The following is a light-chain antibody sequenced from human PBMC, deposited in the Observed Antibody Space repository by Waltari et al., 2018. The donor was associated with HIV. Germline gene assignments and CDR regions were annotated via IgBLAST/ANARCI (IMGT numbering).Light chain of an antibody. CDR3: NSRDSSGNHYV. J-gene: IGLJ1*01. V-gene: IGLV3-19*01. Sequence: SSELTQDPAVSVALGQTVTITCQGDSLSNFYASWYQQKPGQAPVLVIYGKNNRPSGIPDRFSRSNSGNTASLTITGAQAEDEADYYCNSRDSSGNHYVFGTGTKLTVL. CDR1: SLSNFY. CDR2: GKN.